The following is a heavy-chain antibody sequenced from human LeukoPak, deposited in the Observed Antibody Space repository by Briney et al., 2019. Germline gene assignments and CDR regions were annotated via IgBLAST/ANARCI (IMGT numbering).Heavy chain of an antibody. J-gene: IGHJ6*03. CDR2: IYTSGST. Sequence: SQTLSLTCTVSGGSISSGSYYWSWIRQPAGKGLEWIGRIYTSGSTNYNPSLKSRVTISVDTSKNQFSLKPSSVTAADTAVYYCARGTQYYYMDVWGRGTTVTISS. CDR3: ARGTQYYYMDV. D-gene: IGHD3-10*01. V-gene: IGHV4-61*02. CDR1: GGSISSGSYY.